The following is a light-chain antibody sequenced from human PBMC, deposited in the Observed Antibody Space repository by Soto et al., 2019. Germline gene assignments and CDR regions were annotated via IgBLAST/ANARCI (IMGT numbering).Light chain of an antibody. Sequence: QSVLTQPPSVSAAPGQKVTISCSGTSSNIGDNYVSWYRQLPGTAPKLLIYDNYKRPSGIPDRFSGSKSGTSTTLGITGLQTGVEADYYCGTWDTSLSVWVFGGGTKLTVL. CDR1: SSNIGDNY. V-gene: IGLV1-51*01. CDR3: GTWDTSLSVWV. J-gene: IGLJ3*02. CDR2: DNY.